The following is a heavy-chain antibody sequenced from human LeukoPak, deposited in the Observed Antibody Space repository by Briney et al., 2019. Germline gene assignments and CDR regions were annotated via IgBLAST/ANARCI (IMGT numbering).Heavy chain of an antibody. CDR1: GLTFSSNG. Sequence: GGSLRLSCTASGLTFSSNGMHWVRQAPGRGLEWVAVISYDGSNKHYADSVKGRFTISRDNSKNTLYLQMNSLRAEDTAVYYCARDGKRELILLKYWGQGTLVTVSS. CDR2: ISYDGSNK. CDR3: ARDGKRELILLKY. J-gene: IGHJ4*02. D-gene: IGHD1-26*01. V-gene: IGHV3-30*03.